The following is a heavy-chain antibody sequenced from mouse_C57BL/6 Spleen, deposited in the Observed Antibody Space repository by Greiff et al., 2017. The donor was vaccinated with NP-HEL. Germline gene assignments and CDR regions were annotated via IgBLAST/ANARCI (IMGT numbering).Heavy chain of an antibody. CDR1: GYTFTDYE. D-gene: IGHD1-1*01. CDR3: TRGSLDY. Sequence: QVQLKESGAELVRPGASVTLSCKASGYTFTDYEMHWVKQTPVHGLEWIGAIDPETGGTAYNQKFKGKAILTADKSSSTAYMELRSLTSEDSAVYYCTRGSLDYWGQGTTLTVSS. J-gene: IGHJ2*01. V-gene: IGHV1-15*01. CDR2: IDPETGGT.